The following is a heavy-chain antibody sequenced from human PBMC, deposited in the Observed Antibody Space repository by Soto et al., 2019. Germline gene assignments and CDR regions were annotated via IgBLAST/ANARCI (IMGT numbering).Heavy chain of an antibody. CDR1: GGSFSGYY. CDR3: ARAISDFWSGYYNWFDP. Sequence: QVQLQQWGAGLLKPSETLSLTCAVYGGSFSGYYWSWIRQPPGKGLEWIGEINHSGSTNYNPSLKSRVTISVDTSKNQFSLKLSSVTAADTAVYYCARAISDFWSGYYNWFDPWGQGTLVTVSS. D-gene: IGHD3-3*01. J-gene: IGHJ5*02. V-gene: IGHV4-34*01. CDR2: INHSGST.